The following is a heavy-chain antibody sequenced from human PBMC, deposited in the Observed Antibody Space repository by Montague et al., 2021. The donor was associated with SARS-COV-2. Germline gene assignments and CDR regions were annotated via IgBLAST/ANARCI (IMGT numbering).Heavy chain of an antibody. CDR2: IYYSGTT. Sequence: SETRSLTCTVSGGSISSSNYYWGWIRQPPGKGLEWIGSIYYSGTTYYNPSLQSRVTISVDTSKKQFSLKLSSVTAADTAVYYCARETYTSGWFQQSDYWGQGTLVTVSS. CDR3: ARETYTSGWFQQSDY. CDR1: GGSISSSNYY. D-gene: IGHD6-19*01. V-gene: IGHV4-39*01. J-gene: IGHJ4*02.